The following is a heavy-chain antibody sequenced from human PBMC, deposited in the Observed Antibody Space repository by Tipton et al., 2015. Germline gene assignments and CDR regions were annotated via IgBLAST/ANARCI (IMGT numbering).Heavy chain of an antibody. CDR1: GFTFSNYW. CDR2: IKYDGSEI. Sequence: GSLRLSCAVSGFTFSNYWMSWVRQSPGKGLEWVANIKYDGSEIQYVDSVKGRFTISRDNAEKSLHLQMNSLSAEDTALYYCARGLLLWFGMTDYWGQGTLVTVSS. J-gene: IGHJ4*02. V-gene: IGHV3-7*03. D-gene: IGHD3-10*01. CDR3: ARGLLLWFGMTDY.